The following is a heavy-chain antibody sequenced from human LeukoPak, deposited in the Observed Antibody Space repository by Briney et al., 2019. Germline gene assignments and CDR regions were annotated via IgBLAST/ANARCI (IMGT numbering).Heavy chain of an antibody. V-gene: IGHV3-23*01. CDR3: AKVASTGLLKTLVDY. CDR1: GFSFSSYA. J-gene: IGHJ4*02. Sequence: GGSLRLSCAASGFSFSSYAMTWVRQAPGKGLEWVSGLSANGGSTYYADSVKGRFTISRQNSESQLYLQMNSLRADDTAVYCCAKVASTGLLKTLVDYWGQGTLVTVSS. D-gene: IGHD6-19*01. CDR2: LSANGGST.